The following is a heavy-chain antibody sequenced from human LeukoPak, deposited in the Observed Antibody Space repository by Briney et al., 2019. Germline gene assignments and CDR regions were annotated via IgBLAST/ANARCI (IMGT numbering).Heavy chain of an antibody. CDR2: IRYDGSDK. CDR3: ASGIAVAGGFGY. V-gene: IGHV3-30*02. Sequence: GGSLRLSCAASGFTFSSYGMHWVRQAPGKGLEWVAFIRYDGSDKYYADSVKGRFTISRDNSKNTLYLQMNSLRAEDTAVYYCASGIAVAGGFGYWGQGTLVTVSS. D-gene: IGHD6-19*01. CDR1: GFTFSSYG. J-gene: IGHJ4*02.